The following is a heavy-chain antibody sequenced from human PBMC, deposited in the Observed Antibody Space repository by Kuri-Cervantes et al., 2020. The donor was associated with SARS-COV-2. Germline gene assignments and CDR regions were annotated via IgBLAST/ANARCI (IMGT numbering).Heavy chain of an antibody. J-gene: IGHJ6*03. Sequence: GESLKISCKGSGYSFTSYWIGWVRQMPGKGLEWMGIIYPGDSDTRYSPSFQGQVTISADKSISTAYLQWSSLKASDTAMYYCARLHYDFWSGYCSTPTYDYYYIDVWGKGTTVTVSS. V-gene: IGHV5-51*01. D-gene: IGHD3-3*01. CDR1: GYSFTSYW. CDR3: ARLHYDFWSGYCSTPTYDYYYIDV. CDR2: IYPGDSDT.